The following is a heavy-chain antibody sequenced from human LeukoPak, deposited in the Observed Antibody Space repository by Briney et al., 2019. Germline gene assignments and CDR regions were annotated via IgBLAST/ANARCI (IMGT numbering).Heavy chain of an antibody. D-gene: IGHD2-2*01. J-gene: IGHJ6*04. V-gene: IGHV1-69*01. CDR3: AREATYCSSTSCYGV. Sequence: SVKVSCKASGGTFSSYAISWVRQAPGQGLEWMGGIIPIFGTANYAQKFQGRVTITADESTSTAYMELSSLRSEDTAVYYCAREATYCSSTSCYGVWGKGTTVTVSS. CDR2: IIPIFGTA. CDR1: GGTFSSYA.